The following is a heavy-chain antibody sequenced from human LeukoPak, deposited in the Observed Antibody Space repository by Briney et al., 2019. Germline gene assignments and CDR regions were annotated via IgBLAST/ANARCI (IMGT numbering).Heavy chain of an antibody. CDR2: INQSGST. D-gene: IGHD3-22*01. Sequence: SETLSLTCAVYGGSFSGYYWSWIRQPPGKGLEWIGEINQSGSTNYNPSLKSRVTISVDASKNQFSLKLSSVTAADTAVYYCARGRNTRNYYDSSGSFVFDPWGQGTLVTVSS. CDR1: GGSFSGYY. J-gene: IGHJ5*02. CDR3: ARGRNTRNYYDSSGSFVFDP. V-gene: IGHV4-34*01.